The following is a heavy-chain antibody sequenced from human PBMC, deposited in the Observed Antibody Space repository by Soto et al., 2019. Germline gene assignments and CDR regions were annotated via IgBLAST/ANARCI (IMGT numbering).Heavy chain of an antibody. Sequence: ASVKVSCKASGGTFSSYAISWVRQAPGQGLEWMGGIIPIFGTANYAQKFQGRVTITADESTSTAYMELSSLRSEDTAVYYCARDRLTGYSAGGYYYYGMDVWGQGTTVTVSS. CDR1: GGTFSSYA. V-gene: IGHV1-69*13. J-gene: IGHJ6*02. CDR2: IIPIFGTA. CDR3: ARDRLTGYSAGGYYYYGMDV. D-gene: IGHD3-9*01.